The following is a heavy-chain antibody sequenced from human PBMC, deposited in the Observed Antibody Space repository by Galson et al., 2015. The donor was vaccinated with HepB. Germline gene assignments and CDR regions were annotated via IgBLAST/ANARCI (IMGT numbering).Heavy chain of an antibody. Sequence: SVKVSCKASGYTFTSYGISWVRQAPGQGLEWMGWISAYNGNTNYAQKLQGRVTMTTDTSTSTAYMELRSLRSDDTAVYYCARDGDYDILTGYYTYYFDYWGQGTLVTVSS. D-gene: IGHD3-9*01. CDR2: ISAYNGNT. CDR1: GYTFTSYG. CDR3: ARDGDYDILTGYYTYYFDY. V-gene: IGHV1-18*01. J-gene: IGHJ4*02.